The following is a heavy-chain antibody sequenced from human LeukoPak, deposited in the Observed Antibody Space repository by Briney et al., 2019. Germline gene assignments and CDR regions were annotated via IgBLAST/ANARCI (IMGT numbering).Heavy chain of an antibody. J-gene: IGHJ5*02. CDR2: SYYSGST. CDR3: ARPGYCSSTSCWFDP. Sequence: SETLSLTCTVSGGSISSSRYYWGWIRQPPGKGLEWYGSSYYSGSTYYNPSVKSRVTISVDTSKNQFSLKLSSVTAADTAVYYCARPGYCSSTSCWFDPWGQGTLVTVSS. CDR1: GGSISSSRYY. D-gene: IGHD2-2*01. V-gene: IGHV4-39*01.